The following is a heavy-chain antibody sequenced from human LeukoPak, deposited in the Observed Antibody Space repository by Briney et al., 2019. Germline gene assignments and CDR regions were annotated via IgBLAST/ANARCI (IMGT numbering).Heavy chain of an antibody. CDR1: GFTFSSYW. J-gene: IGHJ3*02. CDR3: ARDGRVKWPAFDI. CDR2: IKQDGSAK. D-gene: IGHD1-26*01. V-gene: IGHV3-7*01. Sequence: GGSLRLSCAASGFTFSSYWMSWVRQAPGKGLEWVANIKQDGSAKYYVDSVKGRFTISRDNAKNSLYLQMNSLRAEDTAVYYCARDGRVKWPAFDIWGQGTMVTVSS.